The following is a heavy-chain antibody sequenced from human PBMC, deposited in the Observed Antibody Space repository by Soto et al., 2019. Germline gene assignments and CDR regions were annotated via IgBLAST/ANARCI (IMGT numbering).Heavy chain of an antibody. D-gene: IGHD2-15*01. J-gene: IGHJ1*01. CDR1: GYKFTTYF. Sequence: PSVPVSWKSSGYKFTTYFINWVQQAPGQGLEWMGMIHPSGDTGYAQKFRGRVTMTIDTSTTTASMELRNLTSEDTAVYFSVRGYCTTSPCSGDFQFWGQGTLVTVLL. V-gene: IGHV1-46*01. CDR3: VRGYCTTSPCSGDFQF. CDR2: IHPSGDT.